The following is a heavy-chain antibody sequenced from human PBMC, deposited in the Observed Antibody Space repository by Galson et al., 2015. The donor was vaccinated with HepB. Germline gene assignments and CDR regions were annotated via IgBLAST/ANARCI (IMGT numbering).Heavy chain of an antibody. Sequence: SVKVSCKASGGTFSSYAISWVRQAPGQGLEWMGGIIPIFGTANYAQKFQGRVTITADESTSTAYMELSSLRSEDTAVYYCARDLRFTIFGVVTPYYYYGMDVWGQGTTVTVSS. CDR1: GGTFSSYA. D-gene: IGHD3-3*01. V-gene: IGHV1-69*13. CDR3: ARDLRFTIFGVVTPYYYYGMDV. J-gene: IGHJ6*02. CDR2: IIPIFGTA.